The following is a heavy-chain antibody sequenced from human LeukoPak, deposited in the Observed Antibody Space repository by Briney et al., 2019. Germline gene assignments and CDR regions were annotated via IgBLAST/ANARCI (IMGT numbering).Heavy chain of an antibody. J-gene: IGHJ4*02. Sequence: GALRLCCTASGFSFSSYGMHWVRLAPGKGLEWVAFIRSDGNNQYYADSAKGRFTISRDRSKNTVYLELNRLTPDDTAVFYCARELGGMTAPPVFGHWGQGTLVTVSS. V-gene: IGHV3-30*02. CDR3: ARELGGMTAPPVFGH. D-gene: IGHD6-13*01. CDR1: GFSFSSYG. CDR2: IRSDGNNQ.